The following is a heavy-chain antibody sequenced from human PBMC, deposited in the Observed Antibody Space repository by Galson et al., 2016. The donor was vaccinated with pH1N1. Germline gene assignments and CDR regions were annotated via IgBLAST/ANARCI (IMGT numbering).Heavy chain of an antibody. CDR1: GYNFDTYW. Sequence: QSGAEVKKPGEPLKISCKGLGYNFDTYWIGWVRQMPGKGLEWMGIIYPGDSDTRYSPSFQGQVTISADTPVNAVYLQWGSLKASDTATYFCTRRPHSYDFRNPYSDHSGQGTPVTVSS. CDR2: IYPGDSDT. V-gene: IGHV5-51*01. CDR3: TRRPHSYDFRNPYSDH. D-gene: IGHD3-3*01. J-gene: IGHJ4*02.